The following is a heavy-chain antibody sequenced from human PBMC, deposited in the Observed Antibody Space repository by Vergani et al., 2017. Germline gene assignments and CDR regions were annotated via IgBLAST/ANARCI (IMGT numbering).Heavy chain of an antibody. CDR2: IWYDGSNK. J-gene: IGHJ6*03. CDR1: GYSFNSYG. D-gene: IGHD2/OR15-2a*01. CDR3: AKDLGGCNSISCSYYMDV. Sequence: QVQLVQSGAEMKKPGASVNVSCKTSGYSFNSYGINWVRQAPGKGLEWVAVIWYDGSNKYYADSVKGRFTISRDNSQNTVNLQMNSLRVDDTAVYYCAKDLGGCNSISCSYYMDVWGKGTTVTV. V-gene: IGHV3-33*06.